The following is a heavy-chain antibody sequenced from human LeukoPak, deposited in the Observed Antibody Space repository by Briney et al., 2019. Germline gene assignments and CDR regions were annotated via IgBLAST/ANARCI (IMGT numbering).Heavy chain of an antibody. CDR1: GYTFTGYY. CDR3: ARILVGASPFDY. CDR2: INPNTGGT. V-gene: IGHV1-2*02. Sequence: ASVKVSCKASGYTFTGYYMHWVRQAPGQGLEWMGWINPNTGGTKYAQKFQGRVTMTRDASISTVYMELSRLRSDDTALYYCARILVGASPFDYWGQGTLVTVSS. J-gene: IGHJ4*02. D-gene: IGHD1-26*01.